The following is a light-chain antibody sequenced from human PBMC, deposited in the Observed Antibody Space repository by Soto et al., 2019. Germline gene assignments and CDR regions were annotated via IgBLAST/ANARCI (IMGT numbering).Light chain of an antibody. Sequence: EIVLTQSPGTLSLSPVERATLSCRASQSVSNNYLAWYPPKPGQAPRLLIYGASNRATGIPDRFSGSGSGTDFTLTISRLEPEDFAVYYCQQYGSSGTCGQGTKGDIK. CDR2: GAS. CDR1: QSVSNNY. V-gene: IGKV3-20*01. CDR3: QQYGSSGT. J-gene: IGKJ1*01.